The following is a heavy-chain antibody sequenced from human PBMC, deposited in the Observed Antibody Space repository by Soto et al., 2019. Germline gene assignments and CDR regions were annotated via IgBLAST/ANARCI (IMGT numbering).Heavy chain of an antibody. Sequence: GGSLRLSCAASGFTFSSYAMSWVRQAPGKGLEWVSAISGSGGSTYYADSVKGRFTISRDNSKNTLYLQMNSLRAEDTAVYYCAKGTRGYYYYYMDVWGKGTTVTVS. CDR1: GFTFSSYA. CDR2: ISGSGGST. CDR3: AKGTRGYYYYYMDV. J-gene: IGHJ6*03. V-gene: IGHV3-23*01.